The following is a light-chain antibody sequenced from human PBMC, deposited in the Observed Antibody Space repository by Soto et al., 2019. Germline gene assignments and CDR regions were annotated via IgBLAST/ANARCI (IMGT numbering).Light chain of an antibody. CDR1: QSVRSNF. Sequence: EIVLTQSPGTLSLSPGERATLPCRASQSVRSNFLAWYQQKPGQAPRLLIYGASNRATGIPDRFSGSGSGTDFTLTISRLEPEDFAVYYCQQRSNWPITFGQGTRLEIK. J-gene: IGKJ5*01. V-gene: IGKV3D-20*02. CDR3: QQRSNWPIT. CDR2: GAS.